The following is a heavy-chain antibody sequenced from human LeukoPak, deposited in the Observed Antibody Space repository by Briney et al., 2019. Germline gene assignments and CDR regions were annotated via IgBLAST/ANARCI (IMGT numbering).Heavy chain of an antibody. Sequence: ASVKVSCKASGYTFTGYYMHWVRQAPGQGLEWMGWINPNSGGTNYAQKFQGRVTMTRDTSISTAYMELSRLRSDDTAVYYCARSIVVVPAAMGYFDYWGQGTLVTVS. CDR3: ARSIVVVPAAMGYFDY. CDR1: GYTFTGYY. V-gene: IGHV1-2*02. CDR2: INPNSGGT. D-gene: IGHD2-2*01. J-gene: IGHJ4*02.